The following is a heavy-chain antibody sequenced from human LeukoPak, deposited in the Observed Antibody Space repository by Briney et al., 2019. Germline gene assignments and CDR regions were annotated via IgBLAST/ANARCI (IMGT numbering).Heavy chain of an antibody. CDR3: ATGYYEPFAT. CDR1: GASLSSYY. D-gene: IGHD3-22*01. CDR2: ISDTGKP. J-gene: IGHJ5*02. Sequence: PSETLSLTCSVSGASLSSYYWDWLRQSPGRGLEWIDYISDTGKPASNPSLKSRVNISLDKSKRQFSLRLRSVTAADSALYYCATGYYEPFATWGPGILVTVSS. V-gene: IGHV4-59*01.